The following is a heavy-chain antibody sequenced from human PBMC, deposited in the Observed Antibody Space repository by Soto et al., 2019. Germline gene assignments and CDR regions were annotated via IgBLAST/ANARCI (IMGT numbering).Heavy chain of an antibody. V-gene: IGHV4-30-4*01. CDR3: ARPYYYGSGTFKNWFDP. D-gene: IGHD3-10*01. CDR2: IYYSGST. CDR1: AGSISSGDYY. J-gene: IGHJ5*02. Sequence: SETLCVTCTLSAGSISSGDYYWSWIRQPPGKGLEWIGYIYYSGSTYYNPSLKSRVTISVDTSKNQFSLKLSSVTAADTAVYYCARPYYYGSGTFKNWFDPWGQGTMVTGSS.